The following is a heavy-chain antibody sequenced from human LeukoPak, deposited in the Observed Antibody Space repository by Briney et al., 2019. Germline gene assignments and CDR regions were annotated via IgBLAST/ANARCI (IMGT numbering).Heavy chain of an antibody. CDR2: MNPNSGNT. Sequence: GASVKVSCKASGYTFTSYDINWVRQATGQGLEWMGWMNPNSGNTGYAQKFQGRVTMTRNTSISTAYMELSSLRSEDTAVYYCARSFKDKLMATIGSDFAYWGQGTLVTVSS. CDR3: ARSFKDKLMATIGSDFAY. J-gene: IGHJ4*02. CDR1: GYTFTSYD. D-gene: IGHD5-24*01. V-gene: IGHV1-8*01.